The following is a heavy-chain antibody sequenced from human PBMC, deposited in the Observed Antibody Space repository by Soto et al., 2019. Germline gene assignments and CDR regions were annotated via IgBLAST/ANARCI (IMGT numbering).Heavy chain of an antibody. CDR2: IYHSGST. Sequence: PSETLSLTCAVSGCSICGGGYSWSWIRQPPGKGLEWIGYIYHSGSTYYHPSLKSRVTISVDRSKNQFSLKLSSVTAADTALHYCARVPPPWGQGTPVSVS. CDR3: ARVPPP. J-gene: IGHJ5*02. V-gene: IGHV4-30-2*01. CDR1: GCSICGGGYS.